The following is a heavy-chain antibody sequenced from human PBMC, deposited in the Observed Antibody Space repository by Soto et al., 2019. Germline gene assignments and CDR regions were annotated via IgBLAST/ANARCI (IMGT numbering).Heavy chain of an antibody. V-gene: IGHV3-74*01. Sequence: PGGSLRLSCAASGFIFSAYWMHWVRQAPGKGLVWVSRIDIDGSSVTYADSVRGRFTISRDNSKNTLYLHMNSLRAEDTARYYCAKERVAAAYVETSPFDFWGQGTQVTVSS. CDR3: AKERVAAAYVETSPFDF. CDR2: IDIDGSSV. CDR1: GFIFSAYW. J-gene: IGHJ4*02. D-gene: IGHD2-15*01.